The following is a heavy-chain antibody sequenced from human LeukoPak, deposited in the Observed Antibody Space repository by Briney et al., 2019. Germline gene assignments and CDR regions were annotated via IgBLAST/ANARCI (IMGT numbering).Heavy chain of an antibody. J-gene: IGHJ4*02. CDR2: INQSGST. CDR1: GGSFSGYY. V-gene: IGHV4-34*01. Sequence: SETLSLTCAVYGGSFSGYYWSWIRQPPGKGLEWIGEINQSGSTNYNPSLKSRVTISVDTSKNQFSLKLSSVTAADTAVYYCARERYSSGWANYFDYWGQGTLVTVSS. D-gene: IGHD6-19*01. CDR3: ARERYSSGWANYFDY.